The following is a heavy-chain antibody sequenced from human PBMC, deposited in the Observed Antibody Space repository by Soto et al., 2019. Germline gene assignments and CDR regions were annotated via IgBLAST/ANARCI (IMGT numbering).Heavy chain of an antibody. D-gene: IGHD3-22*01. CDR2: IIPIFGTA. V-gene: IGHV1-69*13. J-gene: IGHJ4*02. CDR3: ARVTRSDSSGYSLYYFDY. CDR1: GGTFSSYA. Sequence: SVKVSCKASGGTFSSYAISWVRQAPGQGLEWMGGIIPIFGTANYAQKFQGRVTITADESTSTAYMELSSLRSEDTAVYYCARVTRSDSSGYSLYYFDYWGQGTLVTVSS.